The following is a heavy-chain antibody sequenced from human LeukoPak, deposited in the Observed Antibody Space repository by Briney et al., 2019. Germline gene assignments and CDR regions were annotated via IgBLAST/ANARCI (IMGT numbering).Heavy chain of an antibody. V-gene: IGHV4-4*07. J-gene: IGHJ4*02. Sequence: SETLSLTCTVSGGSISSYYWSWIRQPAGKGLEWVGRIYTSGSTNYNPSLKRRVTMSVDTSKNQFSLKLSSVTAADTAVYYCARETDGQWLVPAPWDYWGQGTLVTVSS. CDR2: IYTSGST. D-gene: IGHD6-19*01. CDR1: GGSISSYY. CDR3: ARETDGQWLVPAPWDY.